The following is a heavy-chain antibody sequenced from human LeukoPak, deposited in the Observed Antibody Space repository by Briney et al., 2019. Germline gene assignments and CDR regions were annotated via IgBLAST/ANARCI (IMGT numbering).Heavy chain of an antibody. V-gene: IGHV4-30-2*01. Sequence: PSETLSLTCTVSGGSISSYSWSWIRQPPGKGLEWIGYIYHSGSTYYNPSLKSRVTISVDRSKNQFSLKLSSVTAADTAVYYCARGATGPMDYYYYYGMDVWGQGTTVTVSS. CDR2: IYHSGST. CDR3: ARGATGPMDYYYYYGMDV. CDR1: GGSISSYS. D-gene: IGHD5-24*01. J-gene: IGHJ6*02.